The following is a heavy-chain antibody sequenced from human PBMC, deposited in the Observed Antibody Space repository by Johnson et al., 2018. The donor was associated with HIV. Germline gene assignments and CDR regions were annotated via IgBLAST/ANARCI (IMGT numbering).Heavy chain of an antibody. CDR1: GFIFSDYW. V-gene: IGHV3-74*01. J-gene: IGHJ3*02. D-gene: IGHD6-6*01. CDR3: ARAVYSSSSSCAFDI. CDR2: INSYGRST. Sequence: VQLVESGGGLVQPGGSLRLSCAASGFIFSDYWMHWVRQAPGKGLVWVSRINSYGRSTTYADSVKGRFTISRDNAKNTVYLQMNSLRGEDTAVYYCARAVYSSSSSCAFDIWGQGTMVTVSS.